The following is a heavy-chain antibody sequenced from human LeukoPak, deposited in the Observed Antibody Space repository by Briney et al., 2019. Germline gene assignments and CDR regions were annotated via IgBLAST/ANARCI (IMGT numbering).Heavy chain of an antibody. CDR2: MFYSGSA. CDR3: ARGGTLFDY. CDR1: GDSISTYY. J-gene: IGHJ4*02. Sequence: SETLSLTCTVSGDSISTYYWSWIRQPPGKGLEWIGYMFYSGSANHNPSLKSRVTISVDTSKNQFSLRLSSVTAADTAVCYCARGGTLFDYWGQGTLVTVSS. V-gene: IGHV4-59*01. D-gene: IGHD1-1*01.